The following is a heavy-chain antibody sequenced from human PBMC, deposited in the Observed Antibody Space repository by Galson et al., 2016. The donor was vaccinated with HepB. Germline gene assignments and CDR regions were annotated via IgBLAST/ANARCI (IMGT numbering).Heavy chain of an antibody. CDR1: GFTFSSYW. Sequence: SLRLSCAASGFTFSSYWMGWVRQAPGKGLEWVANIKQDGSEKYYVDSVKGRFTIPRDNAKNSLHLQMNSLRAEDTAVYYCARASCTGYCLYHYYGMDVWGQGTTVTVAS. D-gene: IGHD2-15*01. V-gene: IGHV3-7*01. CDR2: IKQDGSEK. CDR3: ARASCTGYCLYHYYGMDV. J-gene: IGHJ6*02.